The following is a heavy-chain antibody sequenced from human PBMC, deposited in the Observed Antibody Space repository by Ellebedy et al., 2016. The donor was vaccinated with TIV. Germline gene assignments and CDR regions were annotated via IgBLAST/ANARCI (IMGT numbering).Heavy chain of an antibody. V-gene: IGHV4-34*01. CDR1: GGSFSGYY. J-gene: IGHJ4*02. CDR3: ARGGTFSHGLWYFDY. D-gene: IGHD5-18*01. Sequence: SETLSLTCAVYGGSFSGYYWSWIRQPPGKELEWIGEINHSGNTNYNPSLKSRVTISVDTSKNQFSLNLNSVTAADTAAYYCARGGTFSHGLWYFDYWGQGTLVTVSS. CDR2: INHSGNT.